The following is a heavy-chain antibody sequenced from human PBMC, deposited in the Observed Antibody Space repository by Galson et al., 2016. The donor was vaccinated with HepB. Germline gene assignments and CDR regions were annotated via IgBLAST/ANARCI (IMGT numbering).Heavy chain of an antibody. CDR1: GFTFRNYA. CDR3: TKHEVRTHDH. V-gene: IGHV3-23*05. J-gene: IGHJ4*02. CDR2: IHLAGRDI. D-gene: IGHD3-22*01. Sequence: LRLSCAASGFTFRNYAMSWVRPAPGKGLEWVSAIHLAGRDIYYADSVRGRFTISRDDSNSMLYPQMNSLRPEDSALYYCTKHEVRTHDHWGQGTLVTVSS.